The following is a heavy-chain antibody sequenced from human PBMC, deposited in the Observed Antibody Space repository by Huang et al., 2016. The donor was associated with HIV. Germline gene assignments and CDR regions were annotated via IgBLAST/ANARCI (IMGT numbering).Heavy chain of an antibody. CDR1: GSTFTNYG. V-gene: IGHV7-4-1*02. Sequence: QVQLVQSGSELKKPGASVKVSCKASGSTFTNYGVHWVRQAPGQGLEWMGLMNHDTGKPSSAQGLTGRFVFALDTSGNTAYLQISSLKAADSAIYYCVRVRRVMDTYCVADCSTLEAFDIWGQGTVVTVSA. CDR2: MNHDTGKP. J-gene: IGHJ3*02. CDR3: VRVRRVMDTYCVADCSTLEAFDI. D-gene: IGHD2-21*02.